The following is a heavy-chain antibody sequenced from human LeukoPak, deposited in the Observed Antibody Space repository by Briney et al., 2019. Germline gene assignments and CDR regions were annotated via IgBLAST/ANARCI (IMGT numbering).Heavy chain of an antibody. D-gene: IGHD3-22*01. CDR3: AKDRPNYYGSNGHYYKLNGDC. CDR2: ITSSGAAT. CDR1: GFTFSSYA. J-gene: IGHJ4*02. V-gene: IGHV3-23*01. Sequence: PGGSLRLSCAASGFTFSSYATSWVRQAPGKGLEWVSSITSSGAATYYADSVKGRFTISRDNSDNTLYLQMNSLRAEDTAVYYCAKDRPNYYGSNGHYYKLNGDCWGQGTLVTVSS.